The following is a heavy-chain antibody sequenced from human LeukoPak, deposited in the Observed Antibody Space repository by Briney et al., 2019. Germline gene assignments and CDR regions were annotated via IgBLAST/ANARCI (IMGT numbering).Heavy chain of an antibody. CDR3: VREWYYYDSSGSPRSAFDI. Sequence: SETLSLTCTVSGGSISSYYWSWIRQPPGKGLEWIGYIYYSGSTNYNPSLKSRVTISVDTSKNQFSLKLSSVTAADTAVYYCVREWYYYDSSGSPRSAFDIWGQGTMVTVSS. D-gene: IGHD3-22*01. CDR2: IYYSGST. CDR1: GGSISSYY. V-gene: IGHV4-59*01. J-gene: IGHJ3*02.